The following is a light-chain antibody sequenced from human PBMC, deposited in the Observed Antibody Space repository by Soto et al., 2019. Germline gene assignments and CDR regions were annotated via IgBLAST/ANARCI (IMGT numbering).Light chain of an antibody. V-gene: IGKV1-39*01. Sequence: DIQMTQSPSSMSASVGDRVTITCRASQSISSYLNWYQQKPGKAPKLLIYAASSLQSGVPAMFSGSGSGTDFTLTISRLQPEDFATYYCQQSYSTPRWTFGQGTKVEIK. CDR1: QSISSY. CDR2: AAS. CDR3: QQSYSTPRWT. J-gene: IGKJ1*01.